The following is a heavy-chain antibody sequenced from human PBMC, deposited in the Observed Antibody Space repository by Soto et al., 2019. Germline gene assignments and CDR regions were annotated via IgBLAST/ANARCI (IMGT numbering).Heavy chain of an antibody. CDR3: VRGGIAGHWFDP. CDR1: GGSISHFY. CDR2: IYDSGST. V-gene: IGHV4-59*01. Sequence: SETLSLTCTVSGGSISHFYWSWIRQSPGKGLEWLGYIYDSGSTSYNPSLKSRLTMSMDTSKTQFSLHLSSVTAADTAVYYCVRGGIAGHWFDPWGQGILVTVSS. D-gene: IGHD2-21*01. J-gene: IGHJ5*02.